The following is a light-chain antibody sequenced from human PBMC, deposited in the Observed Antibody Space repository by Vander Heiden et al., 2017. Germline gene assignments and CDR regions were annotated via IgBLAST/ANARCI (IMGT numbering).Light chain of an antibody. CDR2: AAS. V-gene: IGKV1-6*01. CDR1: QGIRND. Sequence: AIQLTPSPASLSASVGERVTVTCRASQGIRNDLGWYQQKPGKAPKLLIYAASSLQSGVPSRFSGSGSGTDFTLTISSLQPEDFATYYCLQDYNYLGTFGQGTKVEIK. CDR3: LQDYNYLGT. J-gene: IGKJ1*01.